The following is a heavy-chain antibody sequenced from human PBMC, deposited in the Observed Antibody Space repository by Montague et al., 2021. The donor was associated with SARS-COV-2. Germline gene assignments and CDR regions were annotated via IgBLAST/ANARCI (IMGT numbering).Heavy chain of an antibody. Sequence: SLRLSCAGSGFPFSNYEMNWVRQAPGKGLEWISDISSSGSTTYYIDSVKGRFTISRDNAKNSLYLQMNSLRAEDTALYYCSRGFNYGPFDLWGQGSLVTVSS. J-gene: IGHJ4*02. CDR2: ISSSGSTT. V-gene: IGHV3-48*03. CDR3: SRGFNYGPFDL. D-gene: IGHD4-17*01. CDR1: GFPFSNYE.